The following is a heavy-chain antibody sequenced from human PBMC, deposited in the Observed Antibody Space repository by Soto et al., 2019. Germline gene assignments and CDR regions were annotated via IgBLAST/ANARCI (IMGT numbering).Heavy chain of an antibody. CDR2: ISYDGSNK. Sequence: GGSLRLSCAASGFPFSSYGMHWVRQAPGKGLEWVAVISYDGSNKYHADSVKGRVTITADKSTSTAYMELSSLRSEDTAVYYCARYPIEDEGWYFDLWGRGTLVTVSS. V-gene: IGHV3-30*03. CDR1: GFPFSSYG. J-gene: IGHJ2*01. CDR3: ARYPIEDEGWYFDL. D-gene: IGHD2-15*01.